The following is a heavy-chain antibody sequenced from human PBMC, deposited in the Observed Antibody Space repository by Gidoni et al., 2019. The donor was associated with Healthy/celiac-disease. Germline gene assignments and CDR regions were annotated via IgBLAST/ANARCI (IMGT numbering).Heavy chain of an antibody. Sequence: QVSLKESGPVLVKTTETLTLTCIVPGFSLSNATMGVSWIRQPPGTALGLLSHIFSNDEKSYSTSLKSWLTISKDTSKSQVVLTMTNMDPVDTATYYCARIRSRGHFDSGRWAFFSWGQGTLVTVSS. CDR3: ARIRSRGHFDSGRWAFFS. CDR1: GFSLSNATMG. J-gene: IGHJ4*02. CDR2: IFSNDEK. D-gene: IGHD3-10*01. V-gene: IGHV2-26*01.